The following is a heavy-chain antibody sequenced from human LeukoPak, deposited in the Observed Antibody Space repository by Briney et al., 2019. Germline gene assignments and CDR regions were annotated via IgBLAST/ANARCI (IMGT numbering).Heavy chain of an antibody. D-gene: IGHD6-13*01. V-gene: IGHV1-2*02. Sequence: ASVKVSCKASGYTFTGYYMHWVRQAPGQGLEWMGWINPNSGGTNYAQKFQSRVIMTRDTSISTAYMELSRLRSDDTAVYYCTRGGTIAGSGDYFQLWGQGTLVTVSS. J-gene: IGHJ1*01. CDR1: GYTFTGYY. CDR2: INPNSGGT. CDR3: TRGGTIAGSGDYFQL.